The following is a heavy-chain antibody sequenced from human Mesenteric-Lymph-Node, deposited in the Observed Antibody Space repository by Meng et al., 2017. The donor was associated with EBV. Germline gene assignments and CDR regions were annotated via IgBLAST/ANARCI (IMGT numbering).Heavy chain of an antibody. CDR3: AREGPYDFVPGY. V-gene: IGHV4-39*07. J-gene: IGHJ4*02. CDR1: GGSISGSSYY. CDR2: IYYTGST. Sequence: QLKESGPGLVKPSETLSLTCTVSGGSISGSSYYWGWIRQPPGKGLEWIASIYYTGSTYYSPSLKSRVTISIDRSKNHFSLKLSSVTAADTAVYYCAREGPYDFVPGYWGQGALVTVSS. D-gene: IGHD3-16*01.